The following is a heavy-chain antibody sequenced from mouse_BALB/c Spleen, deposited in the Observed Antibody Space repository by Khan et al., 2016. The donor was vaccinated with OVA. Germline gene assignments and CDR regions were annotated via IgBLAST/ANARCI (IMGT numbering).Heavy chain of an antibody. CDR1: GFTFSTYA. V-gene: IGHV5-9-3*01. CDR3: ARAPYGNVAY. J-gene: IGHJ3*01. CDR2: ISSDGDYT. Sequence: EVQGVESGGGLVKPGGSLKLSCAASGFTFSTYAMSWVRQTPEKRLEWVATISSDGDYTYSPATVTGRFPTSRDNAKNTLYRQMSSLRSEDTAMYYCARAPYGNVAYWGQGSLDTVTA. D-gene: IGHD2-1*01.